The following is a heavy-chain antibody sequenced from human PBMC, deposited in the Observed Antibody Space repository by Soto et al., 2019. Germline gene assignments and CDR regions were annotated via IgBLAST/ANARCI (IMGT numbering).Heavy chain of an antibody. CDR3: ARQTLTGAAAGLRSKRYFDY. CDR2: ISGSGGST. Sequence: PGGSLRLSCAASGFTFSSYAMSWVRQAPGKGLEWVSAISGSGGSTYYADSVKGRFTISRDNSKNTLYLQMNSLRAEDTAVYYCARQTLTGAAAGLRSKRYFDYWGQGTLVTVSS. V-gene: IGHV3-23*01. CDR1: GFTFSSYA. D-gene: IGHD6-13*01. J-gene: IGHJ4*02.